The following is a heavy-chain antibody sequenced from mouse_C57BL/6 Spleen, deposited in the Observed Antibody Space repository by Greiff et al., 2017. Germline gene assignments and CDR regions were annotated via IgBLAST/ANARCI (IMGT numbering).Heavy chain of an antibody. CDR2: INPSTGGT. D-gene: IGHD2-3*01. CDR3: TRFPYDYWYCDV. CDR1: GYSFTGYY. V-gene: IGHV1-42*01. J-gene: IGHJ1*03. Sequence: VQLQQSGPELVKPGASVKISCKASGYSFTGYYMNWVKQSPEKSLEWIGEINPSTGGTTYNQKFKAKATLTVDKSSSTAYMQLKSLTSEDSAVYDCTRFPYDYWYCDVWGTGTTVTVSS.